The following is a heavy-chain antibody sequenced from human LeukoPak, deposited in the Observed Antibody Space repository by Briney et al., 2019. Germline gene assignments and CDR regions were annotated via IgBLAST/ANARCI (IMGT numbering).Heavy chain of an antibody. CDR1: GFTFSTYG. CDR2: IGHAGSNK. CDR3: TKPAVAAAGAYWYFDL. J-gene: IGHJ2*01. Sequence: PGGSLRLSCAASGFTFSTYGMHWVRQAPGKGLEWVAFIGHAGSNKYYADSVKGRFTISRDNSKNTLYLQMNSLRAEDTAVYYCTKPAVAAAGAYWYFDLWGRGTLVTVSS. D-gene: IGHD6-13*01. V-gene: IGHV3-30*02.